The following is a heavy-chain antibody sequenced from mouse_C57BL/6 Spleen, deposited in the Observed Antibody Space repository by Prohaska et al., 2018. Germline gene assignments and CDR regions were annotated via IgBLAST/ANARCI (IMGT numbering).Heavy chain of an antibody. D-gene: IGHD2-1*01. J-gene: IGHJ1*03. V-gene: IGHV5-9*01. Sequence: EVMLVESGGGLVKPGGSLKLSCAASGFTFSSYTMSWVRQTPEKRLEWVATMSGGGGNTYYPDSVKGRFTISRDNAKNTLYLQMSSLRSEDTALYYCARHYGNYGYFDVWGTGTTVTVSS. CDR1: GFTFSSYT. CDR3: ARHYGNYGYFDV. CDR2: MSGGGGNT.